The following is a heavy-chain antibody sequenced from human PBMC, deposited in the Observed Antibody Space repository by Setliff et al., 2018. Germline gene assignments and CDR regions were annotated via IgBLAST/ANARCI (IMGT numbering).Heavy chain of an antibody. J-gene: IGHJ6*02. CDR3: ARDSVTLGQLERRGGFRYYDMDV. CDR1: GGTFSGYA. D-gene: IGHD1-1*01. V-gene: IGHV1-69*06. CDR2: ITPIFETA. Sequence: SVKVSCKASGGTFSGYAFSWVRQAPGQGLQWVGGITPIFETAHYAQKFQDRVTITADKSTSTVYMELNSLISEDTAVYLCARDSVTLGQLERRGGFRYYDMDVWGQGTTVTVS.